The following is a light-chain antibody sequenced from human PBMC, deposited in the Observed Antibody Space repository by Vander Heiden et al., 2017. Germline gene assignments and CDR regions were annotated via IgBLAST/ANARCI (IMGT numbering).Light chain of an antibody. CDR1: QDIGNY. CDR2: SAS. V-gene: IGKV1-27*01. Sequence: DIQMTQSPSSLSASVGDRVTITCRASQDIGNYLAWYQQKPGKVPQLLIYSASPLQWGVSSRFSGSGSGTDFALTISGLQPADVATYYCQKYDDDPWTFGPGTKVEVK. J-gene: IGKJ1*01. CDR3: QKYDDDPWT.